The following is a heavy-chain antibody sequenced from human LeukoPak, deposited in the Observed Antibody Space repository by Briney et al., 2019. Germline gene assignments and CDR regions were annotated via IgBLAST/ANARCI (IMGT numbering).Heavy chain of an antibody. V-gene: IGHV2-5*01. CDR1: GFSLSTSGVG. D-gene: IGHD6-13*01. CDR2: IYWNDDK. J-gene: IGHJ4*02. CDR3: AHTPIGAAGPYFDY. Sequence: SGPTLVNPTQTLTLTCTFSGFSLSTSGVGVGWIRQPPGKALEWLALIYWNDDKRYRPSLKSRLTSTKDTSQNQVSLTMTNMDPVDTATYYCAHTPIGAAGPYFDYWGQGTLVTVSS.